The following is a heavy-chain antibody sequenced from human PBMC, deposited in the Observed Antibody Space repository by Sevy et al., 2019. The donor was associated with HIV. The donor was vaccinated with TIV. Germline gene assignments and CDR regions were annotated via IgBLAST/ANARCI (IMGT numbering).Heavy chain of an antibody. Sequence: GGSLRLSCAASGFTFSSYAMHWVRQAPGKGLEWVAVISYDGSNKYYADSVKGQFTISRDNSKNTLYLQMNSLRAEDTAVYYCARDGVGAARRYYYYYGMDVWGQGTTVTVS. J-gene: IGHJ6*02. CDR2: ISYDGSNK. CDR1: GFTFSSYA. D-gene: IGHD6-6*01. V-gene: IGHV3-30-3*01. CDR3: ARDGVGAARRYYYYYGMDV.